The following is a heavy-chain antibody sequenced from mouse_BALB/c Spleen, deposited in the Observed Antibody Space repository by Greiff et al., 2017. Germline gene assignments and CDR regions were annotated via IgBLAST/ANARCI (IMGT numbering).Heavy chain of an antibody. J-gene: IGHJ1*01. CDR1: GFNIKDTY. D-gene: IGHD1-1*01. CDR3: AREGGSGSRYFDV. Sequence: VQLQQSGAELVKPGASVKLSCTASGFNIKDTYMHWVKQRPEQGLEWIGRIDPANGNTKYDPKFQGKATITADTSSNTAYLQLSSLTSEDTAVYYCAREGGSGSRYFDVWGAGTTVTVSS. CDR2: IDPANGNT. V-gene: IGHV14-3*02.